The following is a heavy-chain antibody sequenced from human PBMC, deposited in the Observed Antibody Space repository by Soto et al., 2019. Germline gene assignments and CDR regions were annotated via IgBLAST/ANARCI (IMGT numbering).Heavy chain of an antibody. CDR1: GFTFGKYW. Sequence: PGGSLRLSCAASGFTFGKYWMHWVRQAPGKGLVWVSRINDYATTINYADSVKGRFTISRDNAKNTLYLQMNSLKVEDTAVYYCPRAGLEPFDFWGQGALVTVSS. D-gene: IGHD1-1*01. J-gene: IGHJ4*02. V-gene: IGHV3-74*01. CDR3: PRAGLEPFDF. CDR2: INDYATTI.